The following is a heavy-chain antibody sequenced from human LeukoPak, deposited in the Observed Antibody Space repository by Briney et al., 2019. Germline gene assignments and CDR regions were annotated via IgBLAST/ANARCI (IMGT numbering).Heavy chain of an antibody. D-gene: IGHD5-24*01. V-gene: IGHV3-74*01. J-gene: IGHJ4*02. CDR2: INRDGSTI. CDR1: GFTFSSYW. Sequence: GGSLRLSCAASGFTFSSYWMHWVRQAPGKGLVWVSCINRDGSTIRYADSVKGRFTISRDNAKSTLYLRINSLRPEDTAVYYCARDESQEMVTIRGFDYWGQGTLVTVSS. CDR3: ARDESQEMVTIRGFDY.